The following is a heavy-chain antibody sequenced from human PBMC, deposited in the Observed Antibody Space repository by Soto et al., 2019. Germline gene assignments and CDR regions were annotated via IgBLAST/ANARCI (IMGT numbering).Heavy chain of an antibody. J-gene: IGHJ2*01. V-gene: IGHV1-69*08. CDR2: IIPALGTA. D-gene: IGHD4-17*01. CDR1: GGTFSSHT. Sequence: QDQLVQSGAEVKKPGSSVKVSCKASGGTFSSHTFSWVRQAPGQGLEWMGRIIPALGTATYAQKFQGRVTVAADESATSVYMEVNSLRTEDTAVSYCAIPDCGDYWYFDLWGRGTLVTVYS. CDR3: AIPDCGDYWYFDL.